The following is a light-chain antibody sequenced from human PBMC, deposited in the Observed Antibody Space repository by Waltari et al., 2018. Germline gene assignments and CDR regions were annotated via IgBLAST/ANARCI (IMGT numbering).Light chain of an antibody. Sequence: YELTQPPSVSVSPGQTARLTCSGAPFPKKYAFWYQQKSGQAPVLVIYDDDKRPSGIPERFSGSSSGSMATLTITGAQVGDEADYYCYSADGSGDLGVFGGGTKVTVL. CDR3: YSADGSGDLGV. CDR1: PFPKKY. CDR2: DDD. V-gene: IGLV3-10*01. J-gene: IGLJ3*02.